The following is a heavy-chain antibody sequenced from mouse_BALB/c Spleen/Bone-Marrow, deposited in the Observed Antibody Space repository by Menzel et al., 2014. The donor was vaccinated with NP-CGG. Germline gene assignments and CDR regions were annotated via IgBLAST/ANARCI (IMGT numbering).Heavy chain of an antibody. V-gene: IGHV2-2*02. D-gene: IGHD1-1*01. J-gene: IGHJ4*01. CDR1: GFSLTSYG. Sequence: VQLQQSGPGLVQPSQSLSITCTVSGFSLTSYGVHWVRQSPGKGLEWLGVIWSGESTDYNAAFISRLSISKDNSKSQVFFKMNSLQANDTAIYYCARNLLLRRAMDYWGQGTSVTVSS. CDR3: ARNLLLRRAMDY. CDR2: IWSGEST.